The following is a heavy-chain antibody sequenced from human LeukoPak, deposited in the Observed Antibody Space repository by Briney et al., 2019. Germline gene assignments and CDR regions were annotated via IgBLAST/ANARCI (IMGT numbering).Heavy chain of an antibody. CDR1: GFMFTDSW. CDR2: INEDGSDK. Sequence: PGGSLRLSCAASGFMFTDSWMAWVRQAPGKGLEWLANINEDGSDKNYVVALKGRFTISRDNAEKSLYLQMNSLRAEDTAIYYCARDAAYGYDRFDYWGQGTLVTVSS. V-gene: IGHV3-7*01. D-gene: IGHD4-17*01. CDR3: ARDAAYGYDRFDY. J-gene: IGHJ4*02.